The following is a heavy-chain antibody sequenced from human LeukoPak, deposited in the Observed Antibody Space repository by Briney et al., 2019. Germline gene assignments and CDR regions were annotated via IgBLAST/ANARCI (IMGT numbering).Heavy chain of an antibody. CDR3: ARELPREVTLDY. J-gene: IGHJ4*01. D-gene: IGHD2-21*02. CDR1: EFNFFSYG. V-gene: IGHV3-74*01. CDR2: IFTDGSTT. Sequence: GGSLRLSCVASEFNFFSYGMQWVRQAPGKGLVWVPRIFTDGSTTSYADSVKGRFTISRDNAKNTLYLQMNSLRAEDTAVYYCARELPREVTLDYWGQGILVTVSP.